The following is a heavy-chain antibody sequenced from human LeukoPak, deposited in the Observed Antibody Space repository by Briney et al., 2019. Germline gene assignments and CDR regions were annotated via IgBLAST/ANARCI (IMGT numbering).Heavy chain of an antibody. CDR3: AKVGDYYGSGSYYQYYFDY. D-gene: IGHD3-10*01. J-gene: IGHJ4*02. V-gene: IGHV3-23*01. CDR1: GFTVSTNY. CDR2: ISGSGGST. Sequence: GGSLRLSCAASGFTVSTNYMTWVRQAPGKGLEWVSAISGSGGSTYYADSVKGRFTISRDNSKNTLYLQINSLRAEDTAVYYCAKVGDYYGSGSYYQYYFDYWGQGTLVTVSS.